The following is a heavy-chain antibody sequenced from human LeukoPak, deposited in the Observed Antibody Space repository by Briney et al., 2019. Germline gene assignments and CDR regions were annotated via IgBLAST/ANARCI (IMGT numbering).Heavy chain of an antibody. CDR2: ISYDGSNT. Sequence: GRSLRLSCAASGFTFSSYGMHWVRQAPGKGLYWVAVISYDGSNTNYADSVKGRFTISRAHSKNTLYLKMTSLRAEDTPEYYCARSAVGTSCCTAVDYWGQGTLVTVSS. CDR3: ARSAVGTSCCTAVDY. D-gene: IGHD1-26*01. J-gene: IGHJ4*02. CDR1: GFTFSSYG. V-gene: IGHV3-30*03.